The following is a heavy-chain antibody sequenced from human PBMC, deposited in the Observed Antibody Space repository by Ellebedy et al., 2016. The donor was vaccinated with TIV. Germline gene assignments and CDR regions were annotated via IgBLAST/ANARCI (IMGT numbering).Heavy chain of an antibody. CDR1: GFTFRSYG. Sequence: PGGSLRLSCAASGFTFRSYGMHWVRQAPGKGLEWLSYITSTSDTKYYADSVKGRFTISRDNPKNSMYLQMDSLRAEDTGVYYCARGLFGSGRYSCDYWGQGTLVIVSS. CDR3: ARGLFGSGRYSCDY. V-gene: IGHV3-48*04. J-gene: IGHJ4*02. CDR2: ITSTSDTK. D-gene: IGHD3-10*01.